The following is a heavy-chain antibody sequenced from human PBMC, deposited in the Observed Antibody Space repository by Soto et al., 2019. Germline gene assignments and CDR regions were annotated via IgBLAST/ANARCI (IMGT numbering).Heavy chain of an antibody. J-gene: IGHJ4*02. Sequence: QVQLVESGGGVVQPGRSLRLSCAASGFTFSSYGMHWVRQAPGKGLEWVAVISYDGSNKYYADSVKGRFTISRDNSKNTLYLQMNSLRAEDTAVYYCAKLQGGGSSSSGEYFDYWGQGTLVTVSS. CDR1: GFTFSSYG. V-gene: IGHV3-30*18. D-gene: IGHD6-6*01. CDR2: ISYDGSNK. CDR3: AKLQGGGSSSSGEYFDY.